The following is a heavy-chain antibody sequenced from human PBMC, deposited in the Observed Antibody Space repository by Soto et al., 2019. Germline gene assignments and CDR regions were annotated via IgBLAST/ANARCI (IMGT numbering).Heavy chain of an antibody. J-gene: IGHJ4*02. CDR3: ASPPSRSDILTGYLDY. V-gene: IGHV1-69*13. Sequence: SVKVSCKASGGTFSSYAISWVRQAPGRGLEWMGGIIPIFGTANYAQKFQGRVTITADESTSTAYMELSSLRSEDTAVYYCASPPSRSDILTGYLDYWGQGTLVTVSS. D-gene: IGHD3-9*01. CDR2: IIPIFGTA. CDR1: GGTFSSYA.